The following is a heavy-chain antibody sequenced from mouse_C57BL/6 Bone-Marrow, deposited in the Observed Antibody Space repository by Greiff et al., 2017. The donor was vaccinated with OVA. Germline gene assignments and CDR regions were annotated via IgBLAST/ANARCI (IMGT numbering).Heavy chain of an antibody. V-gene: IGHV12-3*01. J-gene: IGHJ2*01. CDR3: AGATYDGYFSFDY. CDR1: GFPITSGYY. CDR2: ITHSGET. Sequence: VQLVESGPGLVKPSQSLFLTCSITGFPITSGYYWIWIRQSPGKPLEWMGYITHSGETFYNPSLQSPISITRETSKNQFFLQLNSVTTEDTAMYYCAGATYDGYFSFDYWGQGTTLTVSS. D-gene: IGHD2-3*01.